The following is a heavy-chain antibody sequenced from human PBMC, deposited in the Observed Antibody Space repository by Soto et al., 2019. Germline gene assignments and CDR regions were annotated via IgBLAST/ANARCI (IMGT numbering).Heavy chain of an antibody. CDR1: GGSISSSSYY. D-gene: IGHD3-3*01. CDR3: ARLARSGLPFDP. CDR2: IYYSGST. Sequence: PSETLSLTCTGSGGSISSSSYYWGWIRQPPGKGLEWIGSIYYSGSTYYNPSLKSRVTISVDTSKNQFSLKLSSVTAADTAVYYCARLARSGLPFDPWGQGTLVTVS. J-gene: IGHJ5*02. V-gene: IGHV4-39*01.